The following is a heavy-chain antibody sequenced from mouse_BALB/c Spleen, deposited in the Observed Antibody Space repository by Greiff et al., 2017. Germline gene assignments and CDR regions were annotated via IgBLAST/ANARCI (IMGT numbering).Heavy chain of an antibody. CDR1: GYTFTSYY. Sequence: VQLQQSGPELVKPGASVRISCKASGYTFTSYYIHWVKQRPGQGLEWIGWIYPGNVNTKYNEKFKGKATLTADKSSSTAYMQLSSLTSEDSAVYFCARPSYYGYDSAWFAYWGQGTLVTVSA. J-gene: IGHJ3*01. V-gene: IGHV1S56*01. CDR2: IYPGNVNT. D-gene: IGHD2-9*01. CDR3: ARPSYYGYDSAWFAY.